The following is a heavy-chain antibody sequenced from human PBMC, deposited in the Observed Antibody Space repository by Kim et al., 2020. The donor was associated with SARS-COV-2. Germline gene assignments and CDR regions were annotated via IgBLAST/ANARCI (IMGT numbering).Heavy chain of an antibody. J-gene: IGHJ6*02. CDR2: ISYDGSNK. V-gene: IGHV3-30*18. Sequence: GGSLRLSCAASGFTFSSYGMHWVRQAPGKGLEWVAVISYDGSNKYYADSVKGRFTISRDNSKNTLYLQMNSLRAEDTAVYYCAKGGAGVYYYGMDVWGQG. D-gene: IGHD6-19*01. CDR3: AKGGAGVYYYGMDV. CDR1: GFTFSSYG.